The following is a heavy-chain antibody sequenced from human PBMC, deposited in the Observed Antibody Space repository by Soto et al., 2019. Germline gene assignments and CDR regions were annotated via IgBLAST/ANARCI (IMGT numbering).Heavy chain of an antibody. CDR2: ISYDGSNK. J-gene: IGHJ6*02. Sequence: QVQLVESGGGVVQPGRSLRLSCAASGFTFSSYAMHWVRQAPGKGLEWVAVISYDGSNKYYADSVKGRFTISRDNSKNTLYLKMNSLRAEDTAVYYCARGITGTTWKGGFDYGMDVWGQGTTVTVSS. CDR3: ARGITGTTWKGGFDYGMDV. D-gene: IGHD1-7*01. V-gene: IGHV3-30-3*01. CDR1: GFTFSSYA.